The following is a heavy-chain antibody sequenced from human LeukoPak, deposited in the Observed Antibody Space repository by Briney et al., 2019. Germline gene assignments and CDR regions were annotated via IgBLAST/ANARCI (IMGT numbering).Heavy chain of an antibody. CDR1: GGSFSGYY. D-gene: IGHD1-7*01. J-gene: IGHJ4*02. V-gene: IGHV4-34*01. CDR3: ARGPGITGPTVDY. Sequence: TSSETLSLTCAVYGGSFSGYYWSWIRQPPGKGLEWIGEINHSGSTNYNPSLKSRVTISVDTSKNQFSLNLSSVTAADTAVYYCARGPGITGPTVDYWGQGTLVTVSS. CDR2: INHSGST.